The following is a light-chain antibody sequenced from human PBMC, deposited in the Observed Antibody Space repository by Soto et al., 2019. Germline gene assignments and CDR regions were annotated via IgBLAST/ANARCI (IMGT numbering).Light chain of an antibody. CDR3: QSYDSSLSGSRV. V-gene: IGLV1-40*01. CDR2: GNN. J-gene: IGLJ3*02. Sequence: QSVLTQPPSVSAAPGQKVTISCSGSSSNIGNNYVSWYQQLPGTAPKLLIYGNNNRPSGVPDRFSGSKSGTSASLAITGLQAEDEANYYCQSYDSSLSGSRVFGGGTKLTVL. CDR1: SSNIGNNY.